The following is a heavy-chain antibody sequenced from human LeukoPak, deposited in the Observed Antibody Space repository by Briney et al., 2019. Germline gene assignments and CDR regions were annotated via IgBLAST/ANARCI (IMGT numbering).Heavy chain of an antibody. CDR2: ISGSGGNT. D-gene: IGHD3-10*01. J-gene: IGHJ6*02. Sequence: GGSLRLSCAASGFTFSSYAMSWVRQAPGKGLEWVSAISGSGGNTYYADSVKGRFTISRDNSKNTLYLQMNSLRAEDTAVYYCARSGSTYYYGMDVWGQGTTVTVSS. V-gene: IGHV3-23*01. CDR3: ARSGSTYYYGMDV. CDR1: GFTFSSYA.